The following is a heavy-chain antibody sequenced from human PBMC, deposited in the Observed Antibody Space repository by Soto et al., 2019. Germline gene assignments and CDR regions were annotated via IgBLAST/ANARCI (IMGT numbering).Heavy chain of an antibody. CDR3: AKITYDILTGYYKGIDY. Sequence: EVQLLESGGGLVQPGGSLRLSCAASGFTFSSYAMSWVRQAPGKGLEWVSAISGSGGSTYYADSVKGRFTISRDNSKNTLYLQMNSLRAEDTAVYYCAKITYDILTGYYKGIDYWGQGTLVTVSS. CDR2: ISGSGGST. D-gene: IGHD3-9*01. CDR1: GFTFSSYA. V-gene: IGHV3-23*01. J-gene: IGHJ4*02.